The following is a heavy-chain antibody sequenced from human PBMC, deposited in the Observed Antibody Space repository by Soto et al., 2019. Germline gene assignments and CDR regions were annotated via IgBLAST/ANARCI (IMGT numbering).Heavy chain of an antibody. CDR2: ISGSGGST. Sequence: PGGSLRLSCAASGFTFSSYAMSWVRQAPGKGLEWVSAISGSGGSTYYAVSVKGRFTISRDNSKNTPYLQMNSLRAEDTAVYYCAKCFVIWRTEAVPAAIDWFDPWGQGTLVTVSS. CDR1: GFTFSSYA. V-gene: IGHV3-23*01. CDR3: AKCFVIWRTEAVPAAIDWFDP. D-gene: IGHD2-2*02. J-gene: IGHJ5*02.